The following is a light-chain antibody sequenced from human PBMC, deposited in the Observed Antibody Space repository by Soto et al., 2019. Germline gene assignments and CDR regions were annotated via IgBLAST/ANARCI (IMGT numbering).Light chain of an antibody. V-gene: IGLV1-51*02. Sequence: QSVLTQPPSVSAAPGQKVTISYSGSGSNIGYNDVSWYQQLPGTAPKVLIYENNKRPSGIPDRFSGSKSGTSATLGITGLQTGDEVDYYCGTWDSSLSVYVFGTGTKVTVL. CDR3: GTWDSSLSVYV. CDR1: GSNIGYND. J-gene: IGLJ1*01. CDR2: ENN.